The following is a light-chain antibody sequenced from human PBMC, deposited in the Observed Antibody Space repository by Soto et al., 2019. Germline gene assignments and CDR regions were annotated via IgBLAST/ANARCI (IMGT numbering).Light chain of an antibody. J-gene: IGKJ2*01. CDR3: QQYGGVPYT. Sequence: DIVLTQSPDSLAVSLGETATIHCRSSQTIFRTSNNKDYLAWYQQRPGQPPKLLIYWASTRESGVPDRFSGAGSGTEFTLTISDLQAEDVAVYYCQQYGGVPYTFGQGTKLEIK. CDR1: QTIFRTSNNKDY. V-gene: IGKV4-1*01. CDR2: WAS.